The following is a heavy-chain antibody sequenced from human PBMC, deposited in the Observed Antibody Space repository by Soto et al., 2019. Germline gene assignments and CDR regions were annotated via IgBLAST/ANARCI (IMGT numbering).Heavy chain of an antibody. CDR1: GFTFSSYA. CDR2: ISYDGSNK. J-gene: IGHJ4*02. V-gene: IGHV3-30-3*01. D-gene: IGHD2-15*01. Sequence: HPGGSLSLSCAASGFTFSSYAMRWVRQAPGKGLEWVAVISYDGSNKYYADSVKGRFTISRDDSKNTLYLQMNSLRAEETAVYYCAIESSRGNYYDYWGQGTLVTVS. CDR3: AIESSRGNYYDY.